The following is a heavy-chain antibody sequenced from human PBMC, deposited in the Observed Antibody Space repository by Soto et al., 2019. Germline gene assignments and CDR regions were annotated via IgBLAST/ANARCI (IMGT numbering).Heavy chain of an antibody. CDR3: ATSRRRRYCSSTSCEKPGWFDP. CDR1: GFTFNSYG. V-gene: IGHV3-30*03. Sequence: PGGSLRLACAASGFTFNSYGMHWVRQAPGKGLEWVAVISYDGSNKYYADSVKGRFTISRDNSKNTLYLQMNSLRAEDTAVYYCATSRRRRYCSSTSCEKPGWFDPWGQGTLVTVSS. J-gene: IGHJ5*02. CDR2: ISYDGSNK. D-gene: IGHD2-2*01.